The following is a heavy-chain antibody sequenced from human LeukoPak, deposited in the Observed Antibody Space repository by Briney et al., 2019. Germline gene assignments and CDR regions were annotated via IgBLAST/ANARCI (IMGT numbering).Heavy chain of an antibody. CDR1: GGSISSSSYY. CDR3: ARMYSWAKVPFDY. V-gene: IGHV4-39*07. D-gene: IGHD1-1*01. Sequence: SETLSLTCTVSGGSISSSSYYWGWIRQPPGKGLEWIGSIYYSGSTYYNPSLKSRVTISVDTSKNQFSLKLSSVTAADTAVYYCARMYSWAKVPFDYWGQGTLVTVSS. CDR2: IYYSGST. J-gene: IGHJ4*02.